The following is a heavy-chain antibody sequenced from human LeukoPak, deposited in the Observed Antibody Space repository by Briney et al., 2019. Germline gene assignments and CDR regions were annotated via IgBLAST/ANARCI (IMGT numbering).Heavy chain of an antibody. D-gene: IGHD3-9*01. Sequence: GGSLRLSCAASGFTVSSNYMSWVRQAPGKGLEWVSVIYSGGSTYYADSVKGRFTISRDNSKNTLYLQVNSLRAEDTAVYYCARDERERDYDILTGYTPYAYWGQGTLVTVSS. CDR3: ARDERERDYDILTGYTPYAY. V-gene: IGHV3-66*01. CDR1: GFTVSSNY. J-gene: IGHJ4*02. CDR2: IYSGGST.